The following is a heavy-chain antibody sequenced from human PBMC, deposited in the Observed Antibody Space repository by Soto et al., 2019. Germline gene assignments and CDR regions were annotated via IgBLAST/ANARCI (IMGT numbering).Heavy chain of an antibody. CDR2: ISGSDGST. V-gene: IGHV3-23*01. D-gene: IGHD2-15*01. CDR1: GSTFTNYP. CDR3: AKGQTPHVVVVAAYFNP. Sequence: GGSLRLSWAASGSTFTNYPISWVPQPPGKGLEWDSAISGSDGSTYDADSMKGEFTSSRDNTKNTLYLQMNSLRAEDTAVYYCAKGQTPHVVVVAAYFNPWGQGTLVTVSS. J-gene: IGHJ5*02.